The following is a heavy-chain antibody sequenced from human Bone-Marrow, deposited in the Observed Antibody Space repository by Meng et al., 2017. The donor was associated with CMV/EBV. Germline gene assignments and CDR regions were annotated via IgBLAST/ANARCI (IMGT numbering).Heavy chain of an antibody. CDR3: AKVRGSGLIWFGEIDY. D-gene: IGHD3-10*01. Sequence: GESLKISCAASGFTFSDYYMSWIRQAPGKGLEWVSYISSSGSTIYYADSVKGRFTISRDNSKNTLYLQMNSLRAEDTAVYYCAKVRGSGLIWFGEIDYWGQGTLVTVSS. J-gene: IGHJ4*02. CDR1: GFTFSDYY. CDR2: ISSSGSTI. V-gene: IGHV3-11*01.